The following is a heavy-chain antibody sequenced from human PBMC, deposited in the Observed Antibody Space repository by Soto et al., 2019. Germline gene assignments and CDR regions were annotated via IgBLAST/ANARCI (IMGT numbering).Heavy chain of an antibody. J-gene: IGHJ3*02. CDR2: INHSGST. D-gene: IGHD6-13*01. CDR1: GGSFSGYY. CDR3: ARGVMYSSSCYGAFDI. V-gene: IGHV4-34*01. Sequence: SETLSLTCAVYGGSFSGYYWSWIRQPPGKGLEWIGEINHSGSTNYNPSLKSRVTISVDTSKNQFSLKLSSVTAADTAVYYCARGVMYSSSCYGAFDIWVQGTMVTVS.